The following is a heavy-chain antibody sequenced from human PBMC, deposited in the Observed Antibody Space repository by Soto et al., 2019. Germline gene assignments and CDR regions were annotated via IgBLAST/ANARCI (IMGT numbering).Heavy chain of an antibody. CDR2: IYYSGYA. V-gene: IGHV4-31*03. Sequence: QVQLQESGPGLVKPSETLSLTCSVSGGSGGYFWTWIRQYPGKGLEWIGYIYYSGYAYYNPSLKIRLTMSVDTSKHQYSRNLTSVTAADTAVYFCARGSRLGGLDYWGQGILVTVAS. D-gene: IGHD3-10*01. CDR1: GGSGGYF. CDR3: ARGSRLGGLDY. J-gene: IGHJ4*02.